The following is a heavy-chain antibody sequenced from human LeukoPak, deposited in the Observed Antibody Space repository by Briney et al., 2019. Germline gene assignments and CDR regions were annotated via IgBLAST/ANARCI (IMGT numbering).Heavy chain of an antibody. V-gene: IGHV4-39*07. J-gene: IGHJ3*01. D-gene: IGHD1-26*01. Sequence: SETLSLTCTVSGGSISSSSYYWGWIRQPPGKGLEWIGSIYYSGSTYYNPSLKSRVTTSVDTSRNEFSLKLSFVTAADTAVYYCARDPPELLHPFDVWGQGTKVTVSS. CDR3: ARDPPELLHPFDV. CDR1: GGSISSSSYY. CDR2: IYYSGST.